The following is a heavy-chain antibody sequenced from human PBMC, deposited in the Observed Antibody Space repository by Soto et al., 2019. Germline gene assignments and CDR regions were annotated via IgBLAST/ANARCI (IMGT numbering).Heavy chain of an antibody. Sequence: ASVKVSCKASGYTFTSYAMHWVRQAPGQRLEWKAWINAGNGNTKYSQKNQGRDAITKDTSASTAYMELSSLLSEDTAVYYCARGANWVDIWGQGTMVTVSS. CDR3: ARGANWVDI. CDR1: GYTFTSYA. J-gene: IGHJ3*02. CDR2: INAGNGNT. D-gene: IGHD7-27*01. V-gene: IGHV1-3*01.